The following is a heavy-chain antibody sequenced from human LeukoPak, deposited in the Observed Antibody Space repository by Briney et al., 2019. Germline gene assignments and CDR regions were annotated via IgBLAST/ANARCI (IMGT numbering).Heavy chain of an antibody. CDR1: GFTLSSYW. J-gene: IGHJ4*02. CDR2: IKQDGSEK. Sequence: SGGSLRLSCAASGFTLSSYWMSWVRQAPGKGLEWVGNIKQDGSEKYYVDSVRGRFTISRDNAKNSLYLQMNSLRAEDTAVYYCARDRSGSYSDYGFDYWGQGTLVTVSS. V-gene: IGHV3-7*03. D-gene: IGHD1-26*01. CDR3: ARDRSGSYSDYGFDY.